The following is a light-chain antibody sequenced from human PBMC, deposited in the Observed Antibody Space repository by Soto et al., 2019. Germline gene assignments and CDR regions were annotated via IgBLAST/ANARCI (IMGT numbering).Light chain of an antibody. CDR2: LGS. Sequence: EIVMTQSPLSLPVTPGEPASISCKSSQSLLHSNGYNFLDWYLQKPGQSPRLLIYLGSNRASGVPDKFSRSGSGTDFTLKISRVEAEDVGVYYCMQSLQSPRTFGQGTKVELK. J-gene: IGKJ1*01. CDR3: MQSLQSPRT. V-gene: IGKV2-28*01. CDR1: QSLLHSNGYNF.